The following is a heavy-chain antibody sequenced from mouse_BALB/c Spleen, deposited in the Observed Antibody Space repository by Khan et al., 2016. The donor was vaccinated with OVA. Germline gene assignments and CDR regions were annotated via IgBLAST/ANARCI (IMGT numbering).Heavy chain of an antibody. Sequence: VQLQQSGAELVRPGASVKLSCKASGYTFTSYWMNWVKQRPGQGLEWIGMIDPSDSETHYNQLFKDKATLPVDKSSSTAYMQLSSRTSEDSAVYYCARGDGNSLYWYFDVWGAGTTVTVSS. V-gene: IGHV1-61*01. CDR1: GYTFTSYW. CDR3: ARGDGNSLYWYFDV. J-gene: IGHJ1*01. D-gene: IGHD2-1*01. CDR2: IDPSDSET.